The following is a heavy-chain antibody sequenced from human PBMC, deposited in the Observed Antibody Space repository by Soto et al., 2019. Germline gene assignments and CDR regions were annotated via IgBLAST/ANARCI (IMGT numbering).Heavy chain of an antibody. CDR3: VKDRWVEY. CDR1: GFSFSNFA. CDR2: ISSNGGST. V-gene: IGHV3-64D*06. D-gene: IGHD1-26*01. Sequence: GGSLRLSCSVFGFSFSNFAMHWVRQAPGKGLEYVSSISSNGGSTYYADSVKGRFTISRDNSKSTLYLQMSSLRPEDTAVYYCVKDRWVEYWGQGALVTVSS. J-gene: IGHJ4*02.